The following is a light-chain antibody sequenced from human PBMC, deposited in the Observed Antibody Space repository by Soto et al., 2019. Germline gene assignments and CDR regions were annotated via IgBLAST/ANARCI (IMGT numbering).Light chain of an antibody. V-gene: IGLV4-69*01. J-gene: IGLJ2*01. CDR1: SGHNSYA. CDR2: VNSDGSY. Sequence: QPVLTQSPSASASLGASVKLTCTLSSGHNSYAIAWHQQKPDKGPRFLMKVNSDGSYSYNKGDGIPDRFSGSSSGAERYLTISSLQSEDEADYYCQTWGTGIGVFGGGTKLTVL. CDR3: QTWGTGIGV.